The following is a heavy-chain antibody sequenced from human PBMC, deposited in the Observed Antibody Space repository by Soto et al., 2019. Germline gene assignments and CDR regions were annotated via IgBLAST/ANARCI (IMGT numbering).Heavy chain of an antibody. J-gene: IGHJ4*02. D-gene: IGHD3-22*01. CDR3: ARTYYYDSGIDY. CDR2: IYYTGST. V-gene: IGHV4-61*01. Sequence: QVQLQESGPGLVKPSETLSLSCTVSGLAVNSANYYWTWLRQPPGKGLEYIGYIYYTGSTNYNAYHKSRVTISMDTSMHQFSLTFTSVTAADTAVYYCARTYYYDSGIDYWGQGTLVTVSS. CDR1: GLAVNSANYY.